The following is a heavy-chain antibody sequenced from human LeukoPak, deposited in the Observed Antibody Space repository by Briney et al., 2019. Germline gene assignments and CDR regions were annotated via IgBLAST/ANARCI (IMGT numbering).Heavy chain of an antibody. CDR2: MNPNSGNT. V-gene: IGHV1-8*02. CDR1: GYTFTGYY. J-gene: IGHJ4*02. D-gene: IGHD1-26*01. Sequence: ASVKVSCKASGYTFTGYYMHWVRQAPGQGLEWMGWMNPNSGNTGYAQKFQGRVTMTRNTSISTAYMELSSLRSEDTAVYYCARGRIVGGTWVDYWGQGTLVTVSS. CDR3: ARGRIVGGTWVDY.